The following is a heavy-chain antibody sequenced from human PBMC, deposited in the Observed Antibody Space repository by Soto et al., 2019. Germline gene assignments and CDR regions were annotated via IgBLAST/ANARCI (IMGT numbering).Heavy chain of an antibody. J-gene: IGHJ4*02. CDR2: IYHSGST. CDR3: ARAAGNYYDSIGYASDLGSNFDF. Sequence: SETLSLTCAVSGCSISSGGYSWSWILQPPGKGLEWIGYIYHSGSTYYNPSLKSRVTISVDRSKNQFSLKLSSVTAADTAVYYCARAAGNYYDSIGYASDLGSNFDFWGQATLVTVSS. V-gene: IGHV4-30-2*01. CDR1: GCSISSGGYS. D-gene: IGHD3-22*01.